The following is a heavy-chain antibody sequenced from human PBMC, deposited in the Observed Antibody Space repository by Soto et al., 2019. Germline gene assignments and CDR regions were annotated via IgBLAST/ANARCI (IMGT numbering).Heavy chain of an antibody. Sequence: EVQLLESGGGLVQPGGSLRLSCAASGFSFGSHAMSWVRQAPGKGIEWVSAIGGTGGATYYADSVKGRFTISRDNSKDILYLQMNSLRAEDTALYYCAKDRYSTALHPPYYFDYWGLGTLVTVSS. D-gene: IGHD5-18*01. J-gene: IGHJ4*02. V-gene: IGHV3-23*01. CDR1: GFSFGSHA. CDR2: IGGTGGAT. CDR3: AKDRYSTALHPPYYFDY.